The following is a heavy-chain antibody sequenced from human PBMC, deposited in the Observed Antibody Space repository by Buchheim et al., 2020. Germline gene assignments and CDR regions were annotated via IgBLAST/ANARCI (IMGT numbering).Heavy chain of an antibody. J-gene: IGHJ6*02. CDR2: INHSGST. V-gene: IGHV4-34*01. D-gene: IGHD3-3*01. CDR1: GGSFSGYY. Sequence: QVQLQQWGAGLLKPSETLSLTCAVYGGSFSGYYWSWIRQPPGKGLEWIGEINHSGSTNYNPSLKSRVTISVDTSKNQFSLQLSSVTAADTAVYYCARVRHYDFWSGYYTPYYYYGMDVWGQGTT. CDR3: ARVRHYDFWSGYYTPYYYYGMDV.